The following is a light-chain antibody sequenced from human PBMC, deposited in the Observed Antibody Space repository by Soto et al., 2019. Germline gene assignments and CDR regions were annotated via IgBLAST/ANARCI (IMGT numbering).Light chain of an antibody. V-gene: IGKV3-20*01. CDR1: QSVSSSY. J-gene: IGKJ5*01. Sequence: EIVLTQSPGTLSLSPGERATLSCRASQSVSSSYLAWYQQKPGQAPRLLIYGASGRATGIPDRFSGSGSGTDFTLTIYRLEPEDFAVYYCQQYGSPPPVTFGQGTRLEIK. CDR3: QQYGSPPPVT. CDR2: GAS.